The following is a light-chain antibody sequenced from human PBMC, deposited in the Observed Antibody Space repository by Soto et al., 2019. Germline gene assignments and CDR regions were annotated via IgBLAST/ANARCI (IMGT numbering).Light chain of an antibody. Sequence: EIVMTQSPATLSVSPGERATLSCRASQSVRSNLAWFQQRPGQAPRLLIYGASTRATGVPARVSGSGSGTEFTLTISNLQSEDSAVYYCQQYNNWPPYTFGQGTKVDIK. CDR3: QQYNNWPPYT. J-gene: IGKJ2*01. CDR2: GAS. V-gene: IGKV3-15*01. CDR1: QSVRSN.